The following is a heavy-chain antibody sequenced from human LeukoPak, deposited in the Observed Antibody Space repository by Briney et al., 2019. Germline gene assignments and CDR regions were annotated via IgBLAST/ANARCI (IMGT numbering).Heavy chain of an antibody. CDR3: ARGAYSPGYCSGGSCEKEADY. Sequence: SQTLSLTCTVSGGSISSSSYYWGWIRQPPGKGLEWIGSIYYSGSTYYNPSLKSRVTISVDTSKNQFSLKLSSVTAADTAVYYCARGAYSPGYCSGGSCEKEADYWGQGTLVTVSS. V-gene: IGHV4-39*01. CDR1: GGSISSSSYY. CDR2: IYYSGST. D-gene: IGHD2-15*01. J-gene: IGHJ4*02.